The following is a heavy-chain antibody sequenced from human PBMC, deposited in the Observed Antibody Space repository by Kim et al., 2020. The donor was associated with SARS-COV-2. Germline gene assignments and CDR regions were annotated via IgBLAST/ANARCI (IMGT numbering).Heavy chain of an antibody. Sequence: SETLSLTCTVSGSSYYWGWIRQPPGKGLEWIGTIYYSGSTYYNPSLKSRVTISVDTSKNQFSLKLSSVTAADTAVYYCARPNTIVVVPAAIASHWFDPWGQGTLVTVSS. CDR2: IYYSGST. CDR3: ARPNTIVVVPAAIASHWFDP. J-gene: IGHJ5*02. V-gene: IGHV4-39*01. D-gene: IGHD2-2*01. CDR1: GSSYY.